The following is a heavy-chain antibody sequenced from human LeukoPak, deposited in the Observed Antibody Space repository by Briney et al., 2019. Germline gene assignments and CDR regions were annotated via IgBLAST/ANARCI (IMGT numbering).Heavy chain of an antibody. CDR2: ISSTGSYI. CDR3: TRVAQSGPTGWFDP. V-gene: IGHV3-21*01. J-gene: IGHJ5*02. Sequence: PGGSLRLSCAASGFNLNSYMLNWVRQAPGKGLEWVSSISSTGSYIYYADSVKGRFTISRDNPGSVVYLQMDSLRAEDTAVYYCTRVAQSGPTGWFDPWGQGTLVTVSS. CDR1: GFNLNSYM. D-gene: IGHD1-1*01.